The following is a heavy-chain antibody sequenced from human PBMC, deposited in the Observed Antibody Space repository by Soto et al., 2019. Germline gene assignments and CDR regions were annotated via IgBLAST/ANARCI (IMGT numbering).Heavy chain of an antibody. D-gene: IGHD2-2*01. CDR3: ARDGEVPDYRYYFDY. V-gene: IGHV1-18*01. CDR1: GYTFTSYG. CDR2: ISPYNGNT. Sequence: EASVKVSCKASGYTFTSYGISWVRQAPGQGLEWMGRISPYNGNTNYAQKFQGRVTITADKSTSTAYMELSSLRSEDTAVYYFARDGEVPDYRYYFDYWGQGTLVTVSS. J-gene: IGHJ4*02.